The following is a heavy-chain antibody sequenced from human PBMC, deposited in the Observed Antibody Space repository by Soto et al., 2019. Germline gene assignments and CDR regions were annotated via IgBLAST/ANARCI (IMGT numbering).Heavy chain of an antibody. J-gene: IGHJ4*02. CDR1: GGTFSSYA. D-gene: IGHD5-18*01. CDR3: ARDERRYSYGADY. V-gene: IGHV1-69*13. CDR2: IIPIFGTA. Sequence: GASVKVSCKASGGTFSSYAISWLRQAPGQGLEWMGGIIPIFGTANYAQKFQGRVTITADESTSTAYMELSSLRSEDTAVYYCARDERRYSYGADYWGQGPLVTVSS.